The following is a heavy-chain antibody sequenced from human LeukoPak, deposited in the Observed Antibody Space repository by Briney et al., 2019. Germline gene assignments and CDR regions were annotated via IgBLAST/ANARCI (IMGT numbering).Heavy chain of an antibody. D-gene: IGHD6-13*01. CDR3: ARKEAEAGLDY. V-gene: IGHV3-21*01. Sequence: AGGSLRLSCAASGFTFSNYIMNWVRQAPGKGLEWVSSISSSSSYIYYADSVKGRFTISRDNAKNSLYLQMNSLRAEDTAVYYCARKEAEAGLDYWGQGSLVTVSS. CDR2: ISSSSSYI. CDR1: GFTFSNYI. J-gene: IGHJ4*02.